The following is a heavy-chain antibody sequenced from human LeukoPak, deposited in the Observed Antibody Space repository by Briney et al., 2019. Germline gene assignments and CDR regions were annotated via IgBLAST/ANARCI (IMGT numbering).Heavy chain of an antibody. CDR2: ISYDGSNK. CDR1: GFTFSSYA. V-gene: IGHV3-30-3*01. Sequence: PGRSLRLSCAASGFTFSSYAMHWVRQAPGKGLEWVAVISYDGSNKYYADSVKGRFTISRDNSKNTLYLQMNSLGAEDTAVYYCARVTVNPYDSSGHFDYWGQGTLVTVSS. CDR3: ARVTVNPYDSSGHFDY. J-gene: IGHJ4*02. D-gene: IGHD3-22*01.